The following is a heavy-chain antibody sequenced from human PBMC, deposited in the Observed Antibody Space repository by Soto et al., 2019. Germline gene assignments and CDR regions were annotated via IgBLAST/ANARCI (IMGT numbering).Heavy chain of an antibody. CDR1: GFTFSSYG. J-gene: IGHJ4*02. D-gene: IGHD6-19*01. V-gene: IGHV3-30*18. CDR3: AKSKYSSGWYFDY. Sequence: QVQLVESGGGVVQPGRSLRLSCAASGFTFSSYGMHWVRQAPGKGLEWVAVISYDGSNKNYADSVKGRFTISRDNSKNTLYLQMNSLRAEDTAVYYCAKSKYSSGWYFDYWGQGTLVTVSS. CDR2: ISYDGSNK.